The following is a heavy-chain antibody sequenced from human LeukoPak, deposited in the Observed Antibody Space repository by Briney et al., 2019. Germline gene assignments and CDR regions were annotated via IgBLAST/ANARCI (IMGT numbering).Heavy chain of an antibody. CDR3: ARGRRGDTAMVLDY. CDR1: GYTFTSYG. V-gene: IGHV7-4-1*02. J-gene: IGHJ4*02. Sequence: ASVKVSCKASGYTFTSYGISWVRQAPGQGLEWMGWINTNTGNPTYAQGFTGRFVFSLDTSVSTAYLQISSLKAEDTAVYYCARGRRGDTAMVLDYWGQGTLVTVSS. D-gene: IGHD5-18*01. CDR2: INTNTGNP.